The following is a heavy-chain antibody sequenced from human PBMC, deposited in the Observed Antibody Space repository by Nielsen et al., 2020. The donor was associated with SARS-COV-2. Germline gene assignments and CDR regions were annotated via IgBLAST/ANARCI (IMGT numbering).Heavy chain of an antibody. CDR1: GFTFDDYA. J-gene: IGHJ4*02. CDR2: LSWNSGRI. D-gene: IGHD4-17*01. CDR3: AKDRGDYGDYGAAFDS. V-gene: IGHV3-9*01. Sequence: SLKISCAASGFTFDDYAMHWVRQAPGKGLEWVSGLSWNSGRIGYAASVKGRFTISRDNAENSLYLQMNSLRPEDTALYYCAKDRGDYGDYGAAFDSWGQGTLVTVSS.